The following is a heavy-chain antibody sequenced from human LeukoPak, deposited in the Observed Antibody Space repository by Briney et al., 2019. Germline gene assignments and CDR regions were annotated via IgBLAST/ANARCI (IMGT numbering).Heavy chain of an antibody. CDR2: ISSSSSYT. Sequence: EGSLRLSCAASGFTFSDYYMSWIRQAPGKGLEWVSYISSSSSYTNYADSVKGRFTISRDNAKKSLYLQMNSLRVEDTAVYYCAREARGSTRSFDYWGQGTLVTVSS. CDR1: GFTFSDYY. J-gene: IGHJ4*02. CDR3: AREARGSTRSFDY. D-gene: IGHD2-2*01. V-gene: IGHV3-11*06.